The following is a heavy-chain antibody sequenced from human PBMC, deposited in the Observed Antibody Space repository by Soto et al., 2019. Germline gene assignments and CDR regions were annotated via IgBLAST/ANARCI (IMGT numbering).Heavy chain of an antibody. V-gene: IGHV4-4*02. D-gene: IGHD3-9*01. CDR3: ARRAEPSHWLQDY. Sequence: QVQLQESGPGLVKPSGTLSLTCAVSGDSITSSNWWNWVRQPPGKGLEWIGEIYHSGSTNYNPSLKSRLNILVDKSKNQFSLKLSSVTAADAAVYYCARRAEPSHWLQDYWGQGTLVTVSS. CDR2: IYHSGST. CDR1: GDSITSSNW. J-gene: IGHJ4*02.